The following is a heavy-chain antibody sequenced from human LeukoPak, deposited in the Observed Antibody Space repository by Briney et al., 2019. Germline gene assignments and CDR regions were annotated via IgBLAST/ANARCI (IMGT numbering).Heavy chain of an antibody. CDR1: GGSFSGYY. J-gene: IGHJ5*02. Sequence: PSETLSLTCAVYGGSFSGYYWSWIRQPPGKGLEWIGEINHSGSTHLHPSLTRRVTISVDTSKNQFSLKLSSVSAADTAVDYCARDPAYSYDKRGPNLFDPWCQGTLVTVSA. D-gene: IGHD5-18*01. V-gene: IGHV4-34*01. CDR3: ARDPAYSYDKRGPNLFDP. CDR2: INHSGST.